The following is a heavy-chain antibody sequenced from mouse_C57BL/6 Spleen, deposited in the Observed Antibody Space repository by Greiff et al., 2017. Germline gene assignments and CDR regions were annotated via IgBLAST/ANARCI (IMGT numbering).Heavy chain of an antibody. Sequence: QVQLQQSGAELAKPGASVKLSCKASGYTFTSYWMHWVQQRPGQGLEWIGYINPSSGYTKYKQKFKDKATLTAYKSSSTAYMQLSSLTYEDSAVYYCARTGYYGVMDYWGQGTSVTVSS. V-gene: IGHV1-7*01. CDR1: GYTFTSYW. CDR2: INPSSGYT. D-gene: IGHD1-2*01. CDR3: ARTGYYGVMDY. J-gene: IGHJ4*01.